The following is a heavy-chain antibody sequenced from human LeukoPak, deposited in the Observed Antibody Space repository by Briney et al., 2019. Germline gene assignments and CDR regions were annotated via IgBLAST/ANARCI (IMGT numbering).Heavy chain of an antibody. CDR2: ISGSGGST. J-gene: IGHJ5*02. Sequence: GGSLRLSCAASGFTFSSYAMGWVRQAPGKGLEWVSAISGSGGSTYYADSVKGRFTISRDNSKNTLYLQMSSLRAEDTAVYYCAAVDVDTAFPWGQGTLVTVSS. D-gene: IGHD5-18*01. V-gene: IGHV3-23*01. CDR3: AAVDVDTAFP. CDR1: GFTFSSYA.